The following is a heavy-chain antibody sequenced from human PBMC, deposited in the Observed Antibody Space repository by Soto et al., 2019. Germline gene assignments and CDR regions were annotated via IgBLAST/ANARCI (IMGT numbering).Heavy chain of an antibody. Sequence: GGSLRLSCAASGFTFSSYGMHWVRQAPGKGLEWVAVIWYDGSNKYYADSVKGRFTISRDNSKNTLYLQMNSLRAEDTAVYYCARYPYYDFWSGYYGSNLYGMDVWGQGTTVTVSS. CDR1: GFTFSSYG. CDR3: ARYPYYDFWSGYYGSNLYGMDV. D-gene: IGHD3-3*01. J-gene: IGHJ6*02. V-gene: IGHV3-33*01. CDR2: IWYDGSNK.